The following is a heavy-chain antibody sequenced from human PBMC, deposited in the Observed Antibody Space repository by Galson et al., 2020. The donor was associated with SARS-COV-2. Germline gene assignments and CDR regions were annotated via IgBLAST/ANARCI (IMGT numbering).Heavy chain of an antibody. CDR2: ISGSGGST. CDR3: AKEEHVLLWFGDRGSYYYGMDV. D-gene: IGHD3-10*01. V-gene: IGHV3-23*01. CDR1: GFTFSSYA. J-gene: IGHJ6*02. Sequence: GESLKISCAASGFTFSSYAMSWVRQAPGKGLEWVSAISGSGGSTYYADSVKGRFTISRDNSKNTLYLQMNSLRAEDTAVYYCAKEEHVLLWFGDRGSYYYGMDVWGQGTTVTVSS.